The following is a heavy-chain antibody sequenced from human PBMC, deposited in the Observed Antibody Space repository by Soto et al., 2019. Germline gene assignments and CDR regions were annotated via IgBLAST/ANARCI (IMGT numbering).Heavy chain of an antibody. CDR1: GFTFSSYG. Sequence: GGSLRLSCAASGFTFSSYGMHWVRQAPGKGLEWVAVISYDGSNKYYADSVKGRFTISRDNSKNTLYLQMNSLRAEDTAVYYCARDEWAVAGESYYYYYYGMDVWGQGTTVTVSS. J-gene: IGHJ6*02. V-gene: IGHV3-30*03. CDR2: ISYDGSNK. D-gene: IGHD6-19*01. CDR3: ARDEWAVAGESYYYYYYGMDV.